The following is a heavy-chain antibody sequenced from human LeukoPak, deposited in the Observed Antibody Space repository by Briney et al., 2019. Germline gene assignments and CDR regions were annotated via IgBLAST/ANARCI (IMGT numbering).Heavy chain of an antibody. Sequence: PSETLSLTCSVSGVSFSSSNYYWGWIRQPPGKGLEWIGTLYYSGTTYYNPSLKTRVTISVDTSRNQFSLKLSSVTAADTAVYYCARHNTSSWSSPFDYWGQGILVTVSS. J-gene: IGHJ4*02. CDR3: ARHNTSSWSSPFDY. CDR1: GVSFSSSNYY. CDR2: LYYSGTT. V-gene: IGHV4-39*01. D-gene: IGHD6-13*01.